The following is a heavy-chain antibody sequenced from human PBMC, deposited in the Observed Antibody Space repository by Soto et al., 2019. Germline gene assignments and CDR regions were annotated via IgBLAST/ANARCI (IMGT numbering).Heavy chain of an antibody. CDR1: GFTFSSNS. V-gene: IGHV3-23*01. Sequence: EVQLLESGGDLIQPGGSLRLSCAASGFTFSSNSFTWVRQAPGKGLEYVSGISVGGDKTWHADSVKGRFTVSRDNSKNTVYLQMNSLRVDDTAVYYCAKWDGYGDHWGQGTLVTVSS. CDR2: ISVGGDKT. J-gene: IGHJ5*02. D-gene: IGHD5-12*01. CDR3: AKWDGYGDH.